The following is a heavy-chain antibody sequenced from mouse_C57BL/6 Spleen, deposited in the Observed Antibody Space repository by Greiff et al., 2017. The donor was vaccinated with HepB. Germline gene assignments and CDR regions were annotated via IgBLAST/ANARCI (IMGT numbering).Heavy chain of an antibody. Sequence: EVHLVESGEGLVKPGGSLKLSCAASGFTFSSYAMSWVRQTPEKRLEWVAYISSGGDYIYYADTVKGRFTISRDNARNTLYLQMSSLKSEDTAMYYCTRDLTGTYAMDDWGQGTSVTVSS. J-gene: IGHJ4*01. CDR3: TRDLTGTYAMDD. CDR2: ISSGGDYI. V-gene: IGHV5-9-1*02. CDR1: GFTFSSYA. D-gene: IGHD4-1*01.